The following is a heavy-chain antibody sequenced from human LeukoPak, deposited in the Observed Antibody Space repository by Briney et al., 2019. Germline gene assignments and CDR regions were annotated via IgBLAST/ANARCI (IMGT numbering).Heavy chain of an antibody. J-gene: IGHJ6*03. V-gene: IGHV4-59*01. CDR1: GGSISSYY. CDR2: IYYSGST. CDR3: ARVSWFPGTSYYYMDV. Sequence: PSETLSLTCTVSGGSISSYYWSWIRQPPGKGLEWIGYIYYSGSTNYNPSLKSRVTISVDTSQNQFSLNVSSVTAADTAIYYCARVSWFPGTSYYYMDVWGKGTTVTVSS. D-gene: IGHD1-1*01.